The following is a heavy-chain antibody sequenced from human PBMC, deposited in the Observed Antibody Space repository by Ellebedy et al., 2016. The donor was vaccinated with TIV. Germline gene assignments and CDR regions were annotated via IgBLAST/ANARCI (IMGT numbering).Heavy chain of an antibody. CDR2: INQDGSEK. CDR1: RFSFSSYW. CDR3: ATDGSYGDYLSPTHAFVI. V-gene: IGHV3-7*01. J-gene: IGHJ3*02. D-gene: IGHD4-17*01. Sequence: GGSLRLSCVASRFSFSSYWMSWVRQAPGKGLEWVANINQDGSEKHYVDSVKGRFTISRDKAKNSLYLQMNSLRAEDTAVYYCATDGSYGDYLSPTHAFVIWGQGTMVTVSS.